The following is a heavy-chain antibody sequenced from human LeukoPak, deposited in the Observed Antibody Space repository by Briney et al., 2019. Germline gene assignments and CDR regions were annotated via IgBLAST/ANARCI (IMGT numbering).Heavy chain of an antibody. CDR3: ARDKRWDIVGVPATALTFDY. D-gene: IGHD2-2*01. Sequence: GSLRLPCAASAFTFISYSMNCFRQAPAKGLEGVSYISSSSAIYYADSVKGRFTISIDNAKNSLYLQMNSLRAEDMAVYYCARDKRWDIVGVPATALTFDYWGQGTVVTVSS. V-gene: IGHV3-48*01. J-gene: IGHJ4*02. CDR1: AFTFISYS. CDR2: ISSSSAI.